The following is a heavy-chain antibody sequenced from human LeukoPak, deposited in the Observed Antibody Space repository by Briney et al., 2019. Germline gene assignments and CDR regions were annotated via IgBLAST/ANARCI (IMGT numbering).Heavy chain of an antibody. J-gene: IGHJ4*02. D-gene: IGHD1-26*01. CDR2: INHSGST. V-gene: IGHV4-34*09. CDR3: ARSGIVGATMD. Sequence: SETLSLTCGVYGGSFSGYHWTWIRLRPGKGLEWIGDINHSGSTHYNPSLKSRVTISVDTSKNQFSLKLSSVTAADTAVYYCARSGIVGATMDWGQGTLVTVSS. CDR1: GGSFSGYH.